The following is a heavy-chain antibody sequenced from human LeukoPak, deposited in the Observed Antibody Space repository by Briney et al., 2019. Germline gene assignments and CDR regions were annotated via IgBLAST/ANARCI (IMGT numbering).Heavy chain of an antibody. J-gene: IGHJ4*01. CDR3: ARDRGWQQFDY. CDR2: IKADGSGK. Sequence: GGSLRLSCAASGFTFSSYSMNWVRQAPGMGLERVANIKADGSGKYYVDSVRGRFSISRDNAKNSLYLELNSLRAEDTGVYFCARDRGWQQFDYWGQGTLVTVSS. V-gene: IGHV3-7*01. CDR1: GFTFSSYS. D-gene: IGHD5-24*01.